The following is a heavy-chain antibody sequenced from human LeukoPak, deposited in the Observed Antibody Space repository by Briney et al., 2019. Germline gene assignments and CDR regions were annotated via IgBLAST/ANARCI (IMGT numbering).Heavy chain of an antibody. CDR1: GGSISSYN. Sequence: SETLSLTCTVSGGSISSYNWSWIRQPAGKGLEWIGRIYTSGSTNYNPSLKSRVTISVDTSKNQFSLKLSSVTAADTAVYYCAREAREVGAYFFDYWGQGTLVTVSS. J-gene: IGHJ4*02. CDR2: IYTSGST. CDR3: AREAREVGAYFFDY. D-gene: IGHD1-26*01. V-gene: IGHV4-4*07.